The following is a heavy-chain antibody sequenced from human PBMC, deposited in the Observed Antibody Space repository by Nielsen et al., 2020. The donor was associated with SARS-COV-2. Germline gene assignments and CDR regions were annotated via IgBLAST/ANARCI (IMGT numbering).Heavy chain of an antibody. Sequence: GESLKISCAASGFTFSSYGMHWVRQAPGKGLEWVAFIRYDGSNKYYADSVKGRFTISRDNAKNSLYLQMNSLRAEDTAVYYCARYSSSSGNYWGQGTLVTVSS. CDR3: ARYSSSSGNY. J-gene: IGHJ4*02. D-gene: IGHD6-6*01. V-gene: IGHV3-30*02. CDR1: GFTFSSYG. CDR2: IRYDGSNK.